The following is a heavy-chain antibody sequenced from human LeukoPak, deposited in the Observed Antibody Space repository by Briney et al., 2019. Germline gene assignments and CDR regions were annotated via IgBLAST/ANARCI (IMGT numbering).Heavy chain of an antibody. J-gene: IGHJ4*02. CDR1: GFIFSNYP. V-gene: IGHV3-23*01. Sequence: GGSLRLSCAASGFIFSNYPMSWVRQAPGKELEWVSGISGSGDSTFYAASVNGRVTISRDNSKNTLYLQMNSLRGDDTAVYYCAIDRSPYSSSLLDCWGQGTLVTVSS. D-gene: IGHD6-13*01. CDR2: ISGSGDST. CDR3: AIDRSPYSSSLLDC.